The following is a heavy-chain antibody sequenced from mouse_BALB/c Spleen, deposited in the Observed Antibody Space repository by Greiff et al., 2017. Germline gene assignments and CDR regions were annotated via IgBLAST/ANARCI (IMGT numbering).Heavy chain of an antibody. CDR3: ARAPIYYDYGGYAMDY. Sequence: QVQLKESGAELAKPGASVKISCKATGYTFSSYWIEWVKQRPGHGLEWIGEILPGSGSTNYNEKFKGKATFTADTSSNTAYMQLSSLTSEDSAVYYCARAPIYYDYGGYAMDYWGQGTSVTVSS. D-gene: IGHD2-4*01. V-gene: IGHV1-9*01. CDR2: ILPGSGST. CDR1: GYTFSSYW. J-gene: IGHJ4*01.